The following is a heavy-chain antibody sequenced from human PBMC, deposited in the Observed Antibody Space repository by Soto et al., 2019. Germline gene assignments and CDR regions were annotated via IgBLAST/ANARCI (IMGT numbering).Heavy chain of an antibody. CDR1: GDSVSSKSAA. D-gene: IGHD1-26*01. Sequence: SQTLSLTCAISGDSVSSKSAAWNWIRQSPSRGLEWLGRTYYRSKWSTDYAVSVKSRITINSDTSKNQFSLQLNSVTPEDTAVYYCTRALSGSYDSWGQGTLVTAPQ. CDR3: TRALSGSYDS. J-gene: IGHJ5*01. CDR2: TYYRSKWST. V-gene: IGHV6-1*01.